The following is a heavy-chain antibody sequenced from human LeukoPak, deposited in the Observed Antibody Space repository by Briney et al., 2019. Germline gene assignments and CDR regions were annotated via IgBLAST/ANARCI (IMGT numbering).Heavy chain of an antibody. CDR1: GGTFSSYA. J-gene: IGHJ5*02. CDR3: ARDQEYYYDSSGYAWFDP. CDR2: IIPIFGTA. Sequence: GASVKVSCKASGGTFSSYAISWVRQAPGQGLEWMGGIIPIFGTANYAQKFQGRVTITTDESTSTAYMELSSLRSEDTAVYYCARDQEYYYDSSGYAWFDPWGQGTPVTVSS. V-gene: IGHV1-69*05. D-gene: IGHD3-22*01.